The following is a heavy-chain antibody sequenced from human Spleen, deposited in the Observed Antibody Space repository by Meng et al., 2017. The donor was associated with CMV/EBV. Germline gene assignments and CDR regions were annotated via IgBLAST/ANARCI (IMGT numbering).Heavy chain of an antibody. J-gene: IGHJ2*01. Sequence: GGSLRLSCAASGFTFSSYSMKWVRQAPGKGLEWVSSISSSSSYIYYADSVKGRFTISRDNSKNTLYLQMNSLRAEDTAVYYCARGGYCSSTSCYTFWYFDLWGRGTLVTVSS. CDR1: GFTFSSYS. CDR3: ARGGYCSSTSCYTFWYFDL. CDR2: ISSSSSYI. D-gene: IGHD2-2*02. V-gene: IGHV3-21*01.